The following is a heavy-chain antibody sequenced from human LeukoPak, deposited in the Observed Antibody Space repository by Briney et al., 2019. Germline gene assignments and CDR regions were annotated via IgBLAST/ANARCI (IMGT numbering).Heavy chain of an antibody. D-gene: IGHD6-19*01. CDR3: ARWGLAGSYDY. Sequence: GGSLRLSCAGSGFTFSSYGINWVRQAPGKGLEWVAVIWYDGSEKYCADSVKGRFTISRDNSKNTVYLQMNSLRGEDTAVYYCARWGLAGSYDYWGQGTLVTVSS. CDR2: IWYDGSEK. J-gene: IGHJ4*02. CDR1: GFTFSSYG. V-gene: IGHV3-33*01.